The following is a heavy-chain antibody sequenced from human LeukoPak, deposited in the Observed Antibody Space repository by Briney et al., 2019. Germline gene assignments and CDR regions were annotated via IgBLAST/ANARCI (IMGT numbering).Heavy chain of an antibody. CDR3: AREGGTYDSRGAYYYYMDV. CDR2: IYSGGST. D-gene: IGHD3-22*01. Sequence: GGSLRLSCAASGFTVSSNYMSWVRQAPGKGLEWVSVIYSGGSTYYADSVKGRFTTSRDNSKNTLYLQMNSLRAEDTAVYYCAREGGTYDSRGAYYYYMDVWGKGTTVTVSS. V-gene: IGHV3-66*02. J-gene: IGHJ6*03. CDR1: GFTVSSNY.